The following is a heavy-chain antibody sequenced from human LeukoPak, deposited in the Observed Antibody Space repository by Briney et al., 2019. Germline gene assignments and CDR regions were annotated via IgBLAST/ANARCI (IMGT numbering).Heavy chain of an antibody. CDR2: IKSKTDGATT. CDR1: GISFSSHG. CDR3: TTDSFVGATFRC. V-gene: IGHV3-15*01. Sequence: GGSLRLSCAASGISFSSHGMHWVRQAPGKGLEWVGRIKSKTDGATTDYAAPVKGRFTISRDDSKNTLYLQMNSLKTEDTAVYYCTTDSFVGATFRCWGQGTLVTVSS. D-gene: IGHD1-26*01. J-gene: IGHJ4*02.